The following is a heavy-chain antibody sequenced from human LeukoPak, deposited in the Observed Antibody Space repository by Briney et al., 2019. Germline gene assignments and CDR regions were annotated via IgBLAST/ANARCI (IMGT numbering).Heavy chain of an antibody. D-gene: IGHD2-2*02. CDR1: GFTFNSHA. J-gene: IGHJ6*02. Sequence: GGSLRLSCAASGFTFNSHAMSWVRQAPGKGLEWVAVISYDGSNKYYADSVKGRFTISRDNSKNTLYLQMNSLRAEDTAVYYCARDIVVVPAAIRYYGMDVWGQGTTVTVSS. CDR3: ARDIVVVPAAIRYYGMDV. CDR2: ISYDGSNK. V-gene: IGHV3-30-3*01.